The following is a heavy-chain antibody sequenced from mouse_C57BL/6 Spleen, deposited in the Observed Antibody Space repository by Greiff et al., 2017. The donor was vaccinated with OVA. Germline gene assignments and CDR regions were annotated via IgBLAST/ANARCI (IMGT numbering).Heavy chain of an antibody. D-gene: IGHD2-5*01. V-gene: IGHV5-17*01. CDR1: GFTFSDYG. CDR3: AREDSNWYFDV. CDR2: ISSGSSTI. Sequence: EVKLVESGGGLVKPGGSLKLSCAASGFTFSDYGMHWVRQAPEKGLEWVAYISSGSSTIYYADTVKGRFTISRDNAKTTLFLQMTSLRSEDTAMYYCAREDSNWYFDVWGTGTTVTVSS. J-gene: IGHJ1*03.